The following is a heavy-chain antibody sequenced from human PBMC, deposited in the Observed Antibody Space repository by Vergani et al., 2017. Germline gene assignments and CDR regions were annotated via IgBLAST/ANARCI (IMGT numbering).Heavy chain of an antibody. CDR1: GFTFSSYS. Sequence: EVQLVESGGGLVKPGGSLRLSYAASGFTFSSYSMNWVRQAPGKGLEWVSSISSSSSYIYYADSVKGRFTISRDNAKNSLYLQMNSLRAEDTAVYYCAREDTADSSGWLNLSAYYYYYYMDVWGKGTTVTVSS. V-gene: IGHV3-21*01. CDR3: AREDTADSSGWLNLSAYYYYYYMDV. D-gene: IGHD6-19*01. J-gene: IGHJ6*03. CDR2: ISSSSSYI.